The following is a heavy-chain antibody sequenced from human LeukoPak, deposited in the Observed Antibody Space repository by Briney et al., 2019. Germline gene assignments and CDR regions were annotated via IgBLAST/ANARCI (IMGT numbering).Heavy chain of an antibody. V-gene: IGHV3-23*01. CDR3: AKDQSSSWYSFDY. CDR1: GFTFSSYG. CDR2: ISGSGGST. Sequence: GGTLRLSCAASGFTFSSYGMSWVRQAPGKGLEWVSAISGSGGSTYYADSVKGRFTISRDNSKNTLYLQMNNLRAEGTAIYYCAKDQSSSWYSFDYWGQGTLVTVSS. J-gene: IGHJ4*02. D-gene: IGHD6-13*01.